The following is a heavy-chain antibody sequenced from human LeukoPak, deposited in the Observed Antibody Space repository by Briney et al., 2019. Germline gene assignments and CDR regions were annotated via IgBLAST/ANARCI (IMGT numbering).Heavy chain of an antibody. Sequence: SETLSLTCAVYGGSFSGYYWSWIRQPPGKGLEWIGEINHSGSTNYNPSLKSRVTISVDTSKNQFSLKLSSVTAADTAVYYRARGRSLAGGSQLDGYWGQGTLVTVSS. V-gene: IGHV4-34*01. CDR2: INHSGST. J-gene: IGHJ4*02. CDR1: GGSFSGYY. D-gene: IGHD1-1*01. CDR3: ARGRSLAGGSQLDGY.